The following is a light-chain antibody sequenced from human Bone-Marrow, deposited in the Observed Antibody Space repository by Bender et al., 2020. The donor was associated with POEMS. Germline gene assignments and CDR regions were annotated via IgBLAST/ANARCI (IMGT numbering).Light chain of an antibody. V-gene: IGLV2-23*01. CDR3: CSCARSRAFV. J-gene: IGLJ1*01. CDR1: SSGFGHYDF. Sequence: QSALTQPASVSGSPGQSITISCNGTSSGFGHYDFVSWNHHPPGKAPKLIIYEGSERPSGVSNRFSGSKSGNTASVTICGLQAEDEADYYCCSCARSRAFVFGTGTEVTVL. CDR2: EGS.